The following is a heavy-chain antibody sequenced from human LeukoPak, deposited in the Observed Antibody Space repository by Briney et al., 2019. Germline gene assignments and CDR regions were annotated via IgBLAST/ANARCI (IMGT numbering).Heavy chain of an antibody. CDR2: IWYDGTNK. D-gene: IGHD2-2*01. J-gene: IGHJ3*02. CDR1: GFTFSSYG. CDR3: AKDRGYCSSTSCYGAFDI. Sequence: GGSLRLSCAASGFTFSSYGMHWVRQAPGKGLEWVAVIWYDGTNKYYADSVKGRFTISRDNSKNTLYLQMNSLRAEDTAVYYCAKDRGYCSSTSCYGAFDIWGQGTMVTVSS. V-gene: IGHV3-33*06.